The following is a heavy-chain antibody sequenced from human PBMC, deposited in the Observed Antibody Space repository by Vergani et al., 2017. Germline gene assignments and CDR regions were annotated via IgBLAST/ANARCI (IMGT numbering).Heavy chain of an antibody. V-gene: IGHV3-48*03. CDR3: ARVPDPPHCGMDV. CDR2: ISNSGSTI. CDR1: GFTFSSYE. Sequence: EVQLVESGGGLVQPGGSLRLSCAASGFTFSSYEMNWVRQAPGKGLEWVSYISNSGSTIYYADSVKGRFTITRDNAKNSLYLQVNSMRAEDTAVYYCARVPDPPHCGMDVWGQGTTVTVSS. J-gene: IGHJ6*02.